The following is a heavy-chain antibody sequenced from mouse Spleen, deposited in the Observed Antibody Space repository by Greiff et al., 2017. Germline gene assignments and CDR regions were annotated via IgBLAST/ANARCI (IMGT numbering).Heavy chain of an antibody. Sequence: QVQLKESGPGLVQPSQSLSITCTVSGFSLTSYGVHWVRQSPGKGLEWLGVIWRGGSTDYNAAFMSRLSITKDNSKSQVFFKMNSLQADDTAIYYCAKEATVVEDYYAMEYWGQGTSVTVSS. V-gene: IGHV2-5*01. J-gene: IGHJ4*01. CDR1: GFSLTSYG. D-gene: IGHD1-1*01. CDR3: AKEATVVEDYYAMEY. CDR2: IWRGGST.